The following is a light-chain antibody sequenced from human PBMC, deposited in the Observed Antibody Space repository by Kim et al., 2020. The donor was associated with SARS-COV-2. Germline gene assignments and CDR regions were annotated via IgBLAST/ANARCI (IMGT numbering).Light chain of an antibody. Sequence: LSPGERTTLSCRTGQSVSSNYLGWYQPKHGQAPRLLINGASSRATGIPDRFSGSGSGTDFTITISRLEPEDFAVYYCQQYGRSSYTFGQGTKLEI. CDR3: QQYGRSSYT. CDR2: GAS. V-gene: IGKV3-20*01. J-gene: IGKJ2*01. CDR1: QSVSSNY.